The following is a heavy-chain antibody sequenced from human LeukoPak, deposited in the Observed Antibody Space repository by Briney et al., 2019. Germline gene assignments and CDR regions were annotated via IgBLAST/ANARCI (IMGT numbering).Heavy chain of an antibody. Sequence: ASVKVSCKASGYSFTGYYMHWVRQAPGQGLEWMGWISPNSGGTNYAQKFQGRVTMTRDTSISTAYMELSRLRSDDTAIYYCGSTEGYSYGRIDYWGQGTLVTVSS. V-gene: IGHV1-2*02. CDR3: GSTEGYSYGRIDY. J-gene: IGHJ4*02. CDR1: GYSFTGYY. CDR2: ISPNSGGT. D-gene: IGHD5-18*01.